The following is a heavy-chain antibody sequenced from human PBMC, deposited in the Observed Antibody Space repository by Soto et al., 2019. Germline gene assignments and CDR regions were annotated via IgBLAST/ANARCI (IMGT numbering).Heavy chain of an antibody. J-gene: IGHJ6*03. V-gene: IGHV1-18*01. Sequence: ASVKVSCKASGYTFTSYGISWVRQAPGQGLEWMGWISAYNGNTNYAQKLQGRVTMTTDTSTSTAYMELRSLRSDDTAVYYCARVGGVRGFLNYYYYYMDVWGKGTTVTVSS. CDR3: ARVGGVRGFLNYYYYYMDV. CDR2: ISAYNGNT. D-gene: IGHD3-10*01. CDR1: GYTFTSYG.